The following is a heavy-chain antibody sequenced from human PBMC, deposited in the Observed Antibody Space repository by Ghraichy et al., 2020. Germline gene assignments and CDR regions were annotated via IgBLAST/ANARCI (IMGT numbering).Heavy chain of an antibody. CDR2: IYYSGST. J-gene: IGHJ4*02. V-gene: IGHV4-59*01. CDR3: ARGTIVVVSSGRLFEY. D-gene: IGHD2-15*01. Sequence: SQNLSLTCTVSGGSISSYYWSWIRQPPGKGLEWIGYIYYSGSTNYNPSLKSRVTISVDTSKNQFSLKLSSVTAADTAVYYCARGTIVVVSSGRLFEYWGQGTLVTVSS. CDR1: GGSISSYY.